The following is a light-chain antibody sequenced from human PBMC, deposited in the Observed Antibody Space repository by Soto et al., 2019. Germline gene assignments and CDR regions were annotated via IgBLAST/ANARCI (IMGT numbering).Light chain of an antibody. Sequence: QSALTQPASVSGSPGQSITISCTGTSSDVGGYNYVSWFQQHPGKAPKLKIYEVSNRPSGVSNRFSGSKSGYTASLTNSDLQAEDEADYYCTSYTSRSTWVFGGGTKLTVL. J-gene: IGLJ3*02. CDR2: EVS. CDR3: TSYTSRSTWV. V-gene: IGLV2-14*03. CDR1: SSDVGGYNY.